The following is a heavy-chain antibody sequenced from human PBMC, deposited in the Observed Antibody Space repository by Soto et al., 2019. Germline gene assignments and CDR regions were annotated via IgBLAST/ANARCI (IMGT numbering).Heavy chain of an antibody. D-gene: IGHD3-3*01. J-gene: IGHJ4*02. CDR2: ISGSGGST. Sequence: VQLLESGGGLVQPGGSLRLSCAASGFTFSSYAMSWVRQAPGKGLEWVSAISGSGGSTYYADSVKGRFTISRDNSKNTLYLQMNSLRAEDTAVYYCAKDSSDYDFWSGYPTCFDYWGQGTLVTVSS. CDR1: GFTFSSYA. CDR3: AKDSSDYDFWSGYPTCFDY. V-gene: IGHV3-23*01.